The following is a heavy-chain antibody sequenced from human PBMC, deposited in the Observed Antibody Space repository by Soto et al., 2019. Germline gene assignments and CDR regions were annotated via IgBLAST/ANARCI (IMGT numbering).Heavy chain of an antibody. CDR1: GFTFSSYA. J-gene: IGHJ4*02. CDR2: ISHDGSNN. Sequence: GGSLRLSCAAYGFTFSSYAMHWVRQAPGKGLEWVAHISHDGSNNYYADSVKGRFTISRDNSKNMVYLQMNSLRVDDTAVYYCARDRSMVVVVPGYWGQGTLVTVSS. CDR3: ARDRSMVVVVPGY. V-gene: IGHV3-30-3*01. D-gene: IGHD2-2*01.